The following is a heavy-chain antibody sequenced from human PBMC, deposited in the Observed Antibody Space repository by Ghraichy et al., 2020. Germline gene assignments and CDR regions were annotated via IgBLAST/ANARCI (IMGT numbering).Heavy chain of an antibody. Sequence: SVKVSCKASGGTFSSYAISWVRQAPGQGLEWMGGIIPIFGTANYAQKFQGRVTITADKSTSTAYMELSSLRSEDTAVYYSARGGTIDDFWSGYYNYFDYWGQGTLVTVSS. V-gene: IGHV1-69*06. CDR1: GGTFSSYA. CDR3: ARGGTIDDFWSGYYNYFDY. CDR2: IIPIFGTA. J-gene: IGHJ4*02. D-gene: IGHD3-3*01.